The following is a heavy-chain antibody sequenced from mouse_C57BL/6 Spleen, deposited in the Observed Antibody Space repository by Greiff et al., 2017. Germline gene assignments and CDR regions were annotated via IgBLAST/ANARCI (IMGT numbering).Heavy chain of an antibody. CDR1: GYTFTDYE. CDR3: TRDPVGYFDV. V-gene: IGHV1-15*01. D-gene: IGHD1-1*01. CDR2: IDPETGGT. Sequence: QVQLQQSGAELVRPGASVTLSCKASGYTFTDYEMHWVKQTPVHGLEWIGAIDPETGGTAYNQKFKGKAILTADKSSSTAYMELRRLTSEDSAVYYCTRDPVGYFDVWGTGTTVTVSS. J-gene: IGHJ1*03.